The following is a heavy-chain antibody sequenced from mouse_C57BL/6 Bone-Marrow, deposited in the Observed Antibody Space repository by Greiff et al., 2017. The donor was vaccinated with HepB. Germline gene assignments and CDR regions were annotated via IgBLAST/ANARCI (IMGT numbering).Heavy chain of an antibody. CDR1: GFSLTSYG. V-gene: IGHV2-2*01. Sequence: QVQLQQSGPGLVQPSQSLSITCTVSGFSLTSYGVHWVRQSPGKGLEWLGVIWSGGSTDYNAAFISRLSISKDNSKSQVFLKMNSLQADDTAIYYCARNSDYYGSSYGYFDVWGTGTTVTVSS. CDR2: IWSGGST. CDR3: ARNSDYYGSSYGYFDV. J-gene: IGHJ1*03. D-gene: IGHD1-1*01.